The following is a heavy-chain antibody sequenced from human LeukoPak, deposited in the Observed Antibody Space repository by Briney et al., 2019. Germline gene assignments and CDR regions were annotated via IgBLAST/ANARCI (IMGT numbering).Heavy chain of an antibody. CDR3: AKDGYYDSSAYYYVRYFDL. CDR1: GFTFSSYS. CDR2: TSGSGGST. D-gene: IGHD3-22*01. J-gene: IGHJ2*01. V-gene: IGHV3-23*01. Sequence: GGSLRLSCAASGFTFSSYSMNWARQAPGRGLEWVSATSGSGGSTYYADSVKGRFTISRDNSKNTLYLQMNSLRAEDTAVYYCAKDGYYDSSAYYYVRYFDLWGRGTLVTVSS.